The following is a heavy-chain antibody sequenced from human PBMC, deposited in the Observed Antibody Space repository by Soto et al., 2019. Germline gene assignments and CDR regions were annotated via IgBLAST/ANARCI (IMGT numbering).Heavy chain of an antibody. V-gene: IGHV3-53*01. CDR3: TSGLVPITY. CDR2: LYRNGSA. Sequence: GGSLRLSCAASGFTINNNYMTWVRQAPGKGLEWVSVLYRNGSAYYSDSVRGRFSISRDNSKNTLYLQMGRLRAEDTAVYFCTSGLVPITYWGQGTLVTVSS. CDR1: GFTINNNY. J-gene: IGHJ4*02. D-gene: IGHD1-20*01.